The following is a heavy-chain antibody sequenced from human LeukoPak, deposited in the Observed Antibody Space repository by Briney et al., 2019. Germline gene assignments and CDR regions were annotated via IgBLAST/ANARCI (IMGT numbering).Heavy chain of an antibody. CDR2: ISNSGSII. CDR3: ARDPQGAAFDI. Sequence: GGSLRLSCAASGFTFSSYEMNWDRQAPGKGLEWVSYISNSGSIIYYADSVKGRFTISRDNAKNSLYLQMNRLRAEDTAVYYCARDPQGAAFDIWGQGTMVTVSS. V-gene: IGHV3-48*03. J-gene: IGHJ3*02. D-gene: IGHD3-16*01. CDR1: GFTFSSYE.